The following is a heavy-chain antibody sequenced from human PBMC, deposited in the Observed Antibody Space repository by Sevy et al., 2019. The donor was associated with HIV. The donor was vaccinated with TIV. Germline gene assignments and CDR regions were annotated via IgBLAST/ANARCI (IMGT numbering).Heavy chain of an antibody. CDR3: ARASLRFLERPGEVDY. J-gene: IGHJ4*02. V-gene: IGHV3-7*01. CDR1: GFTFSSYW. Sequence: GGSLRLSCAASGFTFSSYWMSWVRQAPGKGLEWVANIKQDGSEKYDVDSVKGRFTISRDNAKNSLYLQMNSLRAEDTAVYYCARASLRFLERPGEVDYRGQGTLVTVSS. CDR2: IKQDGSEK. D-gene: IGHD3-3*01.